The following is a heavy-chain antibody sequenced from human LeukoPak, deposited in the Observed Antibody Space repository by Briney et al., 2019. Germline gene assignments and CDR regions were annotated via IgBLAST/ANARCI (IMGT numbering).Heavy chain of an antibody. CDR3: ARDHRSHYFRSSHFDY. J-gene: IGHJ4*02. Sequence: GASVKVSCKASGGTFSSYAISWVRQAPGQGLEWMGGIIPIFGTANYAQKFQGRVTITADKSTSTAYMELRSLRSDDTAVYYCARDHRSHYFRSSHFDYWGQGTLVTVSS. CDR1: GGTFSSYA. CDR2: IIPIFGTA. D-gene: IGHD1-14*01. V-gene: IGHV1-69*06.